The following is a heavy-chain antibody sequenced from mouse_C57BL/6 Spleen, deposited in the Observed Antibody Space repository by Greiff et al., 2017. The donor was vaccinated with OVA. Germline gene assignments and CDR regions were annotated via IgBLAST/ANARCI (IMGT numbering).Heavy chain of an antibody. CDR3: SRVYGYDEAWFAY. Sequence: EVQLVESGPGLVKPSQSLSLTCSVTGYSITSGYYWNWIRQFPGNKLEWMGYISYDGSNNYNPSLKNRISITRDTSKNQCFLKLNSVTTEDTATFYCSRVYGYDEAWFAYWGQGTLVTVSA. CDR1: GYSITSGYY. CDR2: ISYDGSN. D-gene: IGHD2-2*01. J-gene: IGHJ3*01. V-gene: IGHV3-6*01.